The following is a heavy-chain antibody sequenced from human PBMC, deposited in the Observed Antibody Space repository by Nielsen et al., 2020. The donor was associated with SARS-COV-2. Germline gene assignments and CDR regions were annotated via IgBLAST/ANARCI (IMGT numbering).Heavy chain of an antibody. J-gene: IGHJ4*02. V-gene: IGHV1-18*01. CDR1: GYTFTSYG. Sequence: ASVKVSCKASGYTFTSYGISWVQQAPGQGLEWMGWISAYNGNTNYAQKLQGRVTMTTDTSTSTAYMELRSLRSDDTAVYYCARQGPYSSSWYVVYYFDYWGQGTLVTVSS. CDR2: ISAYNGNT. D-gene: IGHD6-13*01. CDR3: ARQGPYSSSWYVVYYFDY.